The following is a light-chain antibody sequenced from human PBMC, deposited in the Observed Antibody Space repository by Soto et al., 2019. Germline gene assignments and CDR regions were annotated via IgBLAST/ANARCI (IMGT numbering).Light chain of an antibody. CDR3: QQYNNWPPYT. Sequence: VLTQSPATLSVSPGERATLSCRASQSVSNNLAWYQQKPGQAPRLLIFGASTRATGIPARFSGSGSGAEFTLTISSLQSEDFAVYFCQQYNNWPPYTFGQGTKVDIK. V-gene: IGKV3-15*01. CDR1: QSVSNN. CDR2: GAS. J-gene: IGKJ2*01.